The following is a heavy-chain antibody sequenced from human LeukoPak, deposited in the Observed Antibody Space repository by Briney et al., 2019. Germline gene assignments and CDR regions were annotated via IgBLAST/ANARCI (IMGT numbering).Heavy chain of an antibody. V-gene: IGHV3-23*01. CDR2: ISGSGVST. CDR1: GFTFSSYA. D-gene: IGHD2-15*01. Sequence: GGSLRLSCAASGFTFSSYAMSWVRQAPGKGLEWVSSISGSGVSTYYADSVKGRFTISRDNSKNTLYLQMNSLRAEDTAVYYCAKKGYCSGGSCYYFDFWAREPWSPSPQ. J-gene: IGHJ4*02. CDR3: AKKGYCSGGSCYYFDF.